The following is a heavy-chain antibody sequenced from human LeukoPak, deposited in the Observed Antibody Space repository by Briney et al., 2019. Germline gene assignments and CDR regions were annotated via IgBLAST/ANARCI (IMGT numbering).Heavy chain of an antibody. V-gene: IGHV4-34*01. CDR3: ARGRAMVRGPFDY. Sequence: SETLSLTCAVYGGSFSGYYWSWIRQPPGKGLEWIGEINHSGSTNYNPSLKSRVTISVDTSKNQFSLKLSSVTAADTAVYYCARGRAMVRGPFDYWGQGTLVTVSS. J-gene: IGHJ4*02. CDR1: GGSFSGYY. CDR2: INHSGST. D-gene: IGHD3-10*01.